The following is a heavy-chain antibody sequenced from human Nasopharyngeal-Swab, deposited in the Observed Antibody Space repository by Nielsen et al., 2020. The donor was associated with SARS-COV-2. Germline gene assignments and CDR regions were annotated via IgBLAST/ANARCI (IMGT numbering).Heavy chain of an antibody. J-gene: IGHJ4*02. V-gene: IGHV3-33*01. Sequence: GGSLRLSCAASGFTFSSYGVHWVRQTPGKGLEWVAVIWYDGSNKYYADSVKGRFTISRDNSKNTLHLQMNSLRAEDTAVYYCARDFPFGGDVVYWGQGTLVTVSS. CDR3: ARDFPFGGDVVY. CDR1: GFTFSSYG. CDR2: IWYDGSNK. D-gene: IGHD3-10*01.